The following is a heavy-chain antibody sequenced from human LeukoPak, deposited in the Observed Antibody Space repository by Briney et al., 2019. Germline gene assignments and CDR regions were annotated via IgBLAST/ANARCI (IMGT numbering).Heavy chain of an antibody. Sequence: PSETLSLTCTVSGYSISSGYYWGWIRQPPGKGLEWIGSIYHSGSTYYNPSLKSRVTISVDTSKNQFSLKLSSVTAADTAVYYCARGSDYGDQHFDYWGQGTLVTVSS. V-gene: IGHV4-38-2*02. J-gene: IGHJ4*02. CDR1: GYSISSGYY. D-gene: IGHD4-17*01. CDR3: ARGSDYGDQHFDY. CDR2: IYHSGST.